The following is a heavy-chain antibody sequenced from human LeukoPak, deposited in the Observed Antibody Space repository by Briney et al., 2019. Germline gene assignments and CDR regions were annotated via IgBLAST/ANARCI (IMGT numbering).Heavy chain of an antibody. D-gene: IGHD5-18*01. CDR1: GFTFSTYW. V-gene: IGHV3-7*03. J-gene: IGHJ4*02. CDR3: ASQAVMVTTFY. CDR2: IKQDGSEK. Sequence: GGSLRLSCAASGFTFSTYWMSWVRQAPGKGLEWVANIKQDGSEKYYVDSVKGRFTISRDNAKNSLYLQMDSLRAEDTAVYYCASQAVMVTTFYWGQGTLVTVSS.